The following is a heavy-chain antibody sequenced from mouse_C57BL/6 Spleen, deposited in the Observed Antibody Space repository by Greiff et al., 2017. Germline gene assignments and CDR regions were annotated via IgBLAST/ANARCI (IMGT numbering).Heavy chain of an antibody. Sequence: VQLQQSGAELVMPGASVKLSCKASGYTFTSYWMHWVKQRPGQGLEWIGEIDPSDSYTNYNQKFKGKSTLTVDKSSSTAYMQLSSPTSEDSAVYYCARGGSAWFAYWGQGTLVTVSA. CDR2: IDPSDSYT. CDR3: ARGGSAWFAY. V-gene: IGHV1-69*01. J-gene: IGHJ3*01. CDR1: GYTFTSYW.